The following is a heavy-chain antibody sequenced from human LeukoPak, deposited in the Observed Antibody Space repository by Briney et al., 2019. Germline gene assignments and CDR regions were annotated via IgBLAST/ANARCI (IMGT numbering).Heavy chain of an antibody. CDR1: GFTFSSYG. Sequence: PGRSLRLSCAASGFTFSSYGMHWIRQAPGKGLELIAHLSNSGRSINHADSVKGRFTISRDNGKKTLFLQMDSLRSEDTAMYFCARVVEMGPDDLWGQGTLVTVSS. CDR3: ARVVEMGPDDL. V-gene: IGHV3-48*04. D-gene: IGHD5-24*01. J-gene: IGHJ5*02. CDR2: LSNSGRSI.